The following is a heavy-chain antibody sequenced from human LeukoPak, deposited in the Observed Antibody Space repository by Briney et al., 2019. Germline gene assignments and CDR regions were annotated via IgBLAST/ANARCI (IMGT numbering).Heavy chain of an antibody. D-gene: IGHD6-13*01. CDR2: MDPNSGNT. J-gene: IGHJ3*02. Sequence: GASVKVSCKASGYTFTSFDINWVRQATGQGLEWMGWMDPNSGNTGYAQKFQGRVTMTRHTSITTAYMELSSLRFEDTAVYYCATRGSSWRAFDIWGQGTMVTVSS. CDR3: ATRGSSWRAFDI. V-gene: IGHV1-8*01. CDR1: GYTFTSFD.